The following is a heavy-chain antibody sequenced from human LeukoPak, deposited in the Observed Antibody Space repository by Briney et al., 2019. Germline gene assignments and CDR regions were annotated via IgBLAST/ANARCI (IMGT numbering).Heavy chain of an antibody. V-gene: IGHV3-74*01. Sequence: GGSLRLSCAASGFTFSSYWMHWVRQAPGKGLMWVSRIKSDGSETSYADSVKGRFTISRDNSKDTVYLQMNSLRAEDTAVYHCARDTVVSSWYRYFEYWGLGTLVTVSS. D-gene: IGHD6-13*01. CDR3: ARDTVVSSWYRYFEY. CDR2: IKSDGSET. J-gene: IGHJ4*02. CDR1: GFTFSSYW.